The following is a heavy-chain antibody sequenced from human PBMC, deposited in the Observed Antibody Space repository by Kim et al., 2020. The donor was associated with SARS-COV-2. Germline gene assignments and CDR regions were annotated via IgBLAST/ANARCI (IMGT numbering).Heavy chain of an antibody. J-gene: IGHJ6*02. CDR1: GYSLSPYP. CDR3: ARDGGGVLPYSMDV. V-gene: IGHV1-3*01. D-gene: IGHD3-16*01. Sequence: ASVKVSCKASGYSLSPYPMHWVRQAPGQRLEWMGWIHAGNGNTQYLQNFQGRVTITTDISASIVYMEFSSLRSGDTAVYYCARDGGGVLPYSMDVWGQGT. CDR2: IHAGNGNT.